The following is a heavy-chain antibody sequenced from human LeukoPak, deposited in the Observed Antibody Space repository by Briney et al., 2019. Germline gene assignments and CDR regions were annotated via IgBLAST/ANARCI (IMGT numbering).Heavy chain of an antibody. D-gene: IGHD5-18*01. Sequence: ASVKVSCKASGYTFTSYDINWVRQATGQGLEWMGWMNPNSGNTGYAQKFQGRVTMTRNTSISTAYMELSSLRSEDTAVYYCARGWDTAMVTYEDEEDYWGQGTLVTVSS. V-gene: IGHV1-8*01. CDR3: ARGWDTAMVTYEDEEDY. CDR1: GYTFTSYD. CDR2: MNPNSGNT. J-gene: IGHJ4*02.